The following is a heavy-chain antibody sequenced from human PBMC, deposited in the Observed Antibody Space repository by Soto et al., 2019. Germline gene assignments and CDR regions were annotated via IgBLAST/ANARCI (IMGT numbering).Heavy chain of an antibody. Sequence: SETLSLTCTFSVGSIRSNDYHWSWIRQPPGKGLEWIGYIYYNGSTHYNPSLKSRVSISADTSKNQFSLKLTSVTAADTAVYFCARDIGFDYYYGMEVWGQGTTVNVSS. J-gene: IGHJ6*01. V-gene: IGHV4-30-4*01. D-gene: IGHD1-26*01. CDR1: VGSIRSNDYH. CDR3: ARDIGFDYYYGMEV. CDR2: IYYNGST.